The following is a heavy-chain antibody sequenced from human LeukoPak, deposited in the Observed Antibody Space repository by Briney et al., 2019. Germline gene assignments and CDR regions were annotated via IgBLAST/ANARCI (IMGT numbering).Heavy chain of an antibody. CDR3: AKGRLVDDAFDI. Sequence: GGSLRLSCAASGFTFDDYAMHWVRQAPGKGLEWVSGISWNSGSIGYADSVKGRFTISRDNAKNSLYLQMNSLRAEDTALYYCAKGRLVDDAFDIWGQGTRVTVSS. J-gene: IGHJ3*02. D-gene: IGHD1-26*01. V-gene: IGHV3-9*01. CDR2: ISWNSGSI. CDR1: GFTFDDYA.